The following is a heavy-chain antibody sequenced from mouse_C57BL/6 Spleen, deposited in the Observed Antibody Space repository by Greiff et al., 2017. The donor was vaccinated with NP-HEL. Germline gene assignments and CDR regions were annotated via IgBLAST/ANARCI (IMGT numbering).Heavy chain of an antibody. D-gene: IGHD2-1*01. V-gene: IGHV5-4*01. CDR3: ARGGIYYGIWFAY. CDR1: GFTFSSYA. CDR2: ISDGGSYT. J-gene: IGHJ3*01. Sequence: EVQVVESGGGLVKPGGSLKLSCAASGFTFSSYAMSWVRQTPEKRLEWVATISDGGSYTYYPDNVKGRFTISRDNAKNNLYLQMSHLKSEDTAMYYCARGGIYYGIWFAYWGQGTLVTVSA.